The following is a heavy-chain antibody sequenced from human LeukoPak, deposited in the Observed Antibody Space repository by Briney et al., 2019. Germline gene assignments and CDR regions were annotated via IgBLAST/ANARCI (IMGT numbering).Heavy chain of an antibody. CDR3: SREGFGELLGMDY. CDR1: GFTFSSYE. D-gene: IGHD1-26*01. V-gene: IGHV3-48*03. J-gene: IGHJ4*02. CDR2: ISSSGSTI. Sequence: GGSLRLSCAASGFTFSSYEINWVRQAPGKGLEWVSYISSSGSTIYYADSVKGRFTISRDNAKDSLYLQMNSLRAKDTAVYYCSREGFGELLGMDYWGQGTLVTVSS.